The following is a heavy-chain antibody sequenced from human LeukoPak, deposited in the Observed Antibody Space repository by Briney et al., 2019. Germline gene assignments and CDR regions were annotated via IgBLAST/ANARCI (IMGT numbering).Heavy chain of an antibody. Sequence: GSLRLSCAASGFIFSSYAMSWVRQAPGKGLEWVSTISGSGGSTYYADSVKGRFTISRDNSKNTVYLQMNSLRAEDTAVYYCAKDLVVVNDAFDIWGQGTMVTVSS. CDR2: ISGSGGST. J-gene: IGHJ3*02. CDR3: AKDLVVVNDAFDI. V-gene: IGHV3-23*01. D-gene: IGHD3-22*01. CDR1: GFIFSSYA.